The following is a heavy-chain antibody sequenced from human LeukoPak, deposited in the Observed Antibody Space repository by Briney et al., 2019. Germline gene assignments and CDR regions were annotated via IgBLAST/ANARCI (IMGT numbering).Heavy chain of an antibody. V-gene: IGHV4-59*01. Sequence: SETLSLTCTVSGVSISSYYWSWIRQPPGKGLEWIGYIYYSGSTTYNPSLKSRVTISVDTSKNQFSLKLSSVTAADTAVYYCARVPEYCSGGSCYWYYYGMDVWGQGTTVTVSS. CDR2: IYYSGST. J-gene: IGHJ6*02. CDR3: ARVPEYCSGGSCYWYYYGMDV. CDR1: GVSISSYY. D-gene: IGHD2-15*01.